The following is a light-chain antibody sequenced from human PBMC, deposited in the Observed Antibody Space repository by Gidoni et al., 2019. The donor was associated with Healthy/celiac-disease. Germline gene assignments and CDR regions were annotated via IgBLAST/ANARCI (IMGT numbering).Light chain of an antibody. CDR1: QSISSY. V-gene: IGKV1-39*01. J-gene: IGKJ3*01. CDR3: QQSYSTQFT. Sequence: DIQMTQSPSSLSASVGDRVTITCRASQSISSYLNWYQQKPGKAPKLLIYAASSLQSGVPSRFSGSGSGTDFPLTISSLQPEDFATYYCQQSYSTQFTFXPXTKVDIK. CDR2: AAS.